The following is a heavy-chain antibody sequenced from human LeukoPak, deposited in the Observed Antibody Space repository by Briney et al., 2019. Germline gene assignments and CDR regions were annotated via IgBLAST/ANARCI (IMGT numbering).Heavy chain of an antibody. CDR3: AKHPVPSRPYYFDY. Sequence: GGSLRLSCAASGFTFSTYAMTWVRQAPGKGLEWVSAISGSGGSTYYADSVKGRFTISRDNPKNTLYLQMNSLRAEDTAVYYCAKHPVPSRPYYFDYWGQGTLVTVSS. J-gene: IGHJ4*02. D-gene: IGHD6-6*01. CDR2: ISGSGGST. V-gene: IGHV3-23*01. CDR1: GFTFSTYA.